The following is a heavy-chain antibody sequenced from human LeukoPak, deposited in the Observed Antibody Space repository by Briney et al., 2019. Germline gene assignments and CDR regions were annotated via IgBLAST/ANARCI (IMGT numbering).Heavy chain of an antibody. CDR1: GGSFSGYY. Sequence: SETLSLTCGVSGGSFSGYYWNWIRQAPGKGLEWIGEINHNGTTSSNPSLKSRVTISVDTSRSRFSLKLNSATAADTAVYYCARGFLGLNGGVWGQGTTVTVSS. V-gene: IGHV4-34*01. CDR2: INHNGTT. D-gene: IGHD1-26*01. J-gene: IGHJ6*02. CDR3: ARGFLGLNGGV.